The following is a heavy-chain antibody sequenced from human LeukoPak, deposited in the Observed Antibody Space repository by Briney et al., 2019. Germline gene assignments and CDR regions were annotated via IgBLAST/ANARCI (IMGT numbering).Heavy chain of an antibody. CDR3: ARASSSGWYYFDY. V-gene: IGHV3-21*01. J-gene: IGHJ4*02. CDR1: GFTFSSYS. CDR2: ISSSSSYI. Sequence: GGSLRLSXAASGFTFSSYSMNWVRQAPGKGLEWVSSISSSSSYIYYADSVKGRFTISRDNAKNSLYLQMNSLRAGDTAVYYCARASSSGWYYFDYWGQGTLVTVSS. D-gene: IGHD6-19*01.